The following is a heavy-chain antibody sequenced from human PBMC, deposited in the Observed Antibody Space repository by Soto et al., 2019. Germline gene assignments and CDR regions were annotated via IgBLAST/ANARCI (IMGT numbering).Heavy chain of an antibody. CDR1: GFTFSSYG. D-gene: IGHD6-13*01. CDR3: AKEIRAYSSSWSFDY. Sequence: QVQLVESGGGVVQPGRSLRLSCAASGFTFSSYGMHWVRQAPGEGLEWVVVISYDGSIQYYTDSAKGRFTISRDNSKTRQYLQMNSLRAEDTAVYYCAKEIRAYSSSWSFDYWGQGTLVTVSS. CDR2: ISYDGSIQ. J-gene: IGHJ4*02. V-gene: IGHV3-30*18.